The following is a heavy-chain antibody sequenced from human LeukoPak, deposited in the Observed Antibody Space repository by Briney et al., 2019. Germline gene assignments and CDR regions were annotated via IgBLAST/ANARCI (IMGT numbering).Heavy chain of an antibody. CDR2: IKSKTDGGTT. CDR1: GFTFSNAW. CDR3: TTGRSSSWPDY. V-gene: IGHV3-15*01. Sequence: GGALRLSCAASGFTFSNAWMNWVRQAPGKGLEWVGRIKSKTDGGTTEYAAPVKGRFTISRDDSKNTLYLQMNSLKTEDTAVYYCTTGRSSSWPDYWGQGTLVTVSS. J-gene: IGHJ4*02. D-gene: IGHD6-13*01.